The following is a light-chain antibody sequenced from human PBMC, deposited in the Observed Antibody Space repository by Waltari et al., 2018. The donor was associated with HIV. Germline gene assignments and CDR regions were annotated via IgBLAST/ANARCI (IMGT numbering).Light chain of an antibody. J-gene: IGKJ4*01. CDR2: RAS. V-gene: IGKV1-5*03. CDR3: QQYISYPFT. Sequence: DIQMTQSPSSLSASVGDRVTITCRASESVSSSLAWYQQKPGKAPNLLIYRASTFESGDPSRFSGSGSGTEFTLTISSLQPDDFATYYCQQYISYPFTFGGGTKVEIK. CDR1: ESVSSS.